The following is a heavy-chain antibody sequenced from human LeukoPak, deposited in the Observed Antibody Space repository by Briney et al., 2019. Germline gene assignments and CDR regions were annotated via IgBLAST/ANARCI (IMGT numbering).Heavy chain of an antibody. J-gene: IGHJ4*02. Sequence: SETLSLTCAVYGGSFSGYYWSWIRQPPGKGLEWIGEINHSGSTNYNPSLKSRVTISVDTSKNQFSLKLSSVTAADTAVYYCARVRAKRYYYDSSGYYYPDYWGQGTLVTVSS. CDR2: INHSGST. V-gene: IGHV4-34*01. CDR1: GGSFSGYY. D-gene: IGHD3-22*01. CDR3: ARVRAKRYYYDSSGYYYPDY.